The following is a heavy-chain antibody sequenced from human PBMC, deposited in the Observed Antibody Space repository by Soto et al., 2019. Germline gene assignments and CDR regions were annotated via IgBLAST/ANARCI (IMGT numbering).Heavy chain of an antibody. D-gene: IGHD3-10*02. Sequence: QVRLVQSGAEVKEPGASVRVSCEASGYTFTAYHIHWVRQAPGQGLEWMGWINPKFGDTGYAQDFQGRVSMTSDMSISTVYMEFSRLTSDDTAIYYCARNMDYYYGRGSGNGHGVWGQGTTVTVFS. CDR1: GYTFTAYH. J-gene: IGHJ6*02. CDR3: ARNMDYYYGRGSGNGHGV. V-gene: IGHV1-2*02. CDR2: INPKFGDT.